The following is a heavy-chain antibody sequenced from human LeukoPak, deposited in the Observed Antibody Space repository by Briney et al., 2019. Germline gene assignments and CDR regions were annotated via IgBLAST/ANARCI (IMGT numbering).Heavy chain of an antibody. CDR3: ARLWSASESFDY. CDR1: GFNFNNYD. CDR2: IKFHGHET. D-gene: IGHD3-3*01. V-gene: IGHV3-33*01. J-gene: IGHJ4*02. Sequence: GGSLRLSCVASGFNFNNYDLHWVRQAPGKGLEWVAFIKFHGHETFYADSVEGRFTFSRDNSRNTAYLQMNSLRAEDTAVYYCARLWSASESFDYWGQGTLVSVSS.